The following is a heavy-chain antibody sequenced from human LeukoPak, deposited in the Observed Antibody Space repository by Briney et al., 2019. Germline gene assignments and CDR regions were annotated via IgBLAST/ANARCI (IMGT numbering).Heavy chain of an antibody. V-gene: IGHV3-30-3*01. Sequence: GGSLRLSCVVSGFTFSNYFMHWVRQAPGKGLEWVAVISFDGNKKYYADSVKGRFTISRDDSKKTVYLQMNSLRAEDTAVYYCARSSGSYFDYWGQGTLVTVSS. CDR1: GFTFSNYF. CDR2: ISFDGNKK. D-gene: IGHD1-26*01. CDR3: ARSSGSYFDY. J-gene: IGHJ4*02.